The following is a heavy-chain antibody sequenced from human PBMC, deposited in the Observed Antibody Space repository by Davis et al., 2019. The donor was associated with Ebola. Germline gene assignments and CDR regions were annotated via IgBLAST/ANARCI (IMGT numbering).Heavy chain of an antibody. CDR1: GFTFSSYG. Sequence: GESLKISCAASGFTFSSYGMHWVRQAPGKGLEWVAVISYDGSNKYYADSVKGRFTISRDNSKNTLYLQMNSLRAEDTAVYYCAREAAGGWGYFDYWGQGTLVTVSS. V-gene: IGHV3-30*03. CDR2: ISYDGSNK. CDR3: AREAAGGWGYFDY. J-gene: IGHJ4*02. D-gene: IGHD3-16*01.